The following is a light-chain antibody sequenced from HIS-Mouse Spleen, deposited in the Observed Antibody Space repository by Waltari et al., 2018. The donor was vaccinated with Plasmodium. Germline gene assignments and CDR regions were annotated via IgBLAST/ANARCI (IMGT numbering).Light chain of an antibody. V-gene: IGLV3-10*01. CDR3: YSTDSSGNHRV. Sequence: SYELTQPPSVSVSPGQTARITCSGDAFPTQYAYWYQQKSGQAPVLVIDEDSKRPSGIPGRVSGASSVTMATLTISGAQVEDEADYYCYSTDSSGNHRVFVGGTKLTVL. CDR2: EDS. CDR1: AFPTQY. J-gene: IGLJ3*02.